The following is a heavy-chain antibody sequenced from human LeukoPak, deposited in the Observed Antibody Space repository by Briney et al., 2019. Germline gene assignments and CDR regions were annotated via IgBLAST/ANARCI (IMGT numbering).Heavy chain of an antibody. CDR1: GGSISSGDYY. D-gene: IGHD3-10*01. J-gene: IGHJ3*02. V-gene: IGHV4-30-4*01. Sequence: SQTLSLTCTVSGGSISSGDYYWGWIRQPPGTGLEWIGYIYYSGSTYYNPSLKSRVTISVDTSKNQFSLKLSSVTAADTAVYYCARGRFGVKGAFDIWGQGTMVTVSS. CDR3: ARGRFGVKGAFDI. CDR2: IYYSGST.